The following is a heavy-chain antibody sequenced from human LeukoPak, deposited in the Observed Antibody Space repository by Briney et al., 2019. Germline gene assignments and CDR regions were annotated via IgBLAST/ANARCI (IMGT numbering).Heavy chain of an antibody. CDR1: GGSISSYY. Sequence: SETLSLTCTVSGGSISSYYWSWIRQPAGKGLEWIGRIYTSGSTNYNPSLKSRVTISVDTSKNQFSLKLSSVTAADTAVYYCARDIVVVTPGWFDPWGQGTLVTVSS. D-gene: IGHD2-15*01. CDR2: IYTSGST. CDR3: ARDIVVVTPGWFDP. V-gene: IGHV4-4*07. J-gene: IGHJ5*02.